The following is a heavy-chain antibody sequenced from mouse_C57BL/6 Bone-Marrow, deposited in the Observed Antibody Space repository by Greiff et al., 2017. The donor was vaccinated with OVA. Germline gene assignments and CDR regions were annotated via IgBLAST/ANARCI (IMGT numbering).Heavy chain of an antibody. CDR1: GYTFTDHY. CDR2: IYPGSGNT. V-gene: IGHV1-76*01. CDR3: ARDDGYFCEY. D-gene: IGHD2-3*01. J-gene: IGHJ2*01. Sequence: QVQLQQSGAEVVRPGASVKLSCKASGYTFTDHYINWVKQRPGQGLEWIARIYPGSGNTYYNEKFKGKATLTADKSSNTAYMQLSSLTSEDSAVEFCARDDGYFCEYWGQGTTPTVTS.